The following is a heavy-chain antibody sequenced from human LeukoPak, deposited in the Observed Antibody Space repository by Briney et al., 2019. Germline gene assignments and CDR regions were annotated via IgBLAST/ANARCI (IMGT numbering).Heavy chain of an antibody. CDR1: GLTFSSYS. Sequence: PGRSLRFSCAASGLTFSSYSMNWVRPAQGKGLEWVSGISCSGTTAYHAVPVKCRFIISRDNSKNTLYLQMHSLRGEDTAVYYCAKKSLGPNGWIDPWGQGTLVTVSS. V-gene: IGHV3-23*01. J-gene: IGHJ5*02. CDR3: AKKSLGPNGWIDP. CDR2: ISCSGTTA. D-gene: IGHD3-16*01.